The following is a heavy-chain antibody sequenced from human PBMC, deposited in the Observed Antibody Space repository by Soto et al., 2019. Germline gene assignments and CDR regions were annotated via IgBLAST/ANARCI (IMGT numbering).Heavy chain of an antibody. CDR3: ARDGKDQLGDCSSTSCYHHFDY. CDR1: GYTFTGYY. CDR2: INPNSGGT. D-gene: IGHD2-2*01. Sequence: QVQLVQSGAEVKKPGASVKVSCKASGYTFTGYYMHWVRQAPGQGLEWMGWINPNSGGTNYAQKFQGRVTMTRDTSISTAYMELSRLRSDDTAVYYCARDGKDQLGDCSSTSCYHHFDYWGQGTLVTVSS. V-gene: IGHV1-2*02. J-gene: IGHJ4*02.